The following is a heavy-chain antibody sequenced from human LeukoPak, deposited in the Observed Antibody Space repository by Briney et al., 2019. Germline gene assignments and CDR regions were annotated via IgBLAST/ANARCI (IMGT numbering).Heavy chain of an antibody. CDR1: GYTFTSYY. V-gene: IGHV1-2*02. CDR3: ATLLWFGEYDY. CDR2: INPNSGGT. D-gene: IGHD3-10*01. Sequence: ASVKVSCKASGYTFTSYYMHWVRQAPGQGLEWMGWINPNSGGTNYAQKFQGRITMTRDTSISTAYMELSRLRSDDTAVYYCATLLWFGEYDYWGQGTLVTVSS. J-gene: IGHJ4*02.